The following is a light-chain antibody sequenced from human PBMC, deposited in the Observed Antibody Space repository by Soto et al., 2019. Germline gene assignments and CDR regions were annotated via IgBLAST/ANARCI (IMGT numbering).Light chain of an antibody. CDR3: QQYYSYPLFT. CDR1: QGISSY. CDR2: AAS. V-gene: IGKV1-8*01. Sequence: AIRMTQSPSSLSASTGERVTITCRASQGISSYLAWYQQKPGKAPKLLSYAASTLQSGVPSRFSGSGSGTDFTLTISCLQSEDFATYYCQQYYSYPLFTFGPGTKVDIK. J-gene: IGKJ3*01.